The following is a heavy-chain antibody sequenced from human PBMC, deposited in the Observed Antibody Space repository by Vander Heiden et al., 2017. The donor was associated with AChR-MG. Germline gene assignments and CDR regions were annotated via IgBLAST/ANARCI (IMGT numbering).Heavy chain of an antibody. Sequence: EVQLLESGGGLVQPGGSLRLSCAASGFTFSSYAMSWVRQAPGKGLEWVSAISGSGGSTYYADSVKGRFTISRDNSKNTLYLQMNSLRAEDTAVYYCAKGQLWWRRFKSEGLDNWGQGTLVTVSS. D-gene: IGHD5-18*01. CDR1: GFTFSSYA. CDR2: ISGSGGST. V-gene: IGHV3-23*01. J-gene: IGHJ4*02. CDR3: AKGQLWWRRFKSEGLDN.